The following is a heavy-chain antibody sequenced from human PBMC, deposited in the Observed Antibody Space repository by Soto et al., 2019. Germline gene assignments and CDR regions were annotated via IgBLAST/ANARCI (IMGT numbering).Heavy chain of an antibody. Sequence: SVKVSCKASGGTFSSYAISWVRQAPGQGLEWMGGIIPIFGTANYAQKFQGRVTITADESRSTAYMELSSLRSEDTAVYYCARGGYGDYRHYFDYWGQGTLVTVSS. CDR1: GGTFSSYA. J-gene: IGHJ4*02. CDR2: IIPIFGTA. V-gene: IGHV1-69*13. CDR3: ARGGYGDYRHYFDY. D-gene: IGHD4-17*01.